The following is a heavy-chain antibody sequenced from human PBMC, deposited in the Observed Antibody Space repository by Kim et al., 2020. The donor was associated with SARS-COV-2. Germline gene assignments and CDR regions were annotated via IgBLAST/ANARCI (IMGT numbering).Heavy chain of an antibody. D-gene: IGHD3-22*01. V-gene: IGHV1-24*01. J-gene: IGHJ4*02. CDR3: ATGVVVVTYFDY. CDR1: GYTLTELS. CDR2: FDPEDGET. Sequence: ASVKVSCKVSGYTLTELSMHWVRQAPGKGLEWMGGFDPEDGETIYAQKFQGRVTMTEDTSTDTAYMELSSLRSEDTAVYYCATGVVVVTYFDYWGQGTLVTVSS.